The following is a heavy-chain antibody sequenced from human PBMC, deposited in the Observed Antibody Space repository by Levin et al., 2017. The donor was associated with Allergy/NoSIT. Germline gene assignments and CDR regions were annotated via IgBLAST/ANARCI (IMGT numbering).Heavy chain of an antibody. CDR1: GFNVSTNY. J-gene: IGHJ4*02. CDR2: IFSRGTA. D-gene: IGHD1-26*01. V-gene: IGHV3-53*01. CDR3: ARGKWAGADYYDY. Sequence: GESLKISCAASGFNVSTNYINWVRQAPGRGLEWVSVIFSRGTAYYADSVKGRFTISRDNSKNTVYLQMNSLRAEDTAVYYCARGKWAGADYYDYWGQGTLVTVSS.